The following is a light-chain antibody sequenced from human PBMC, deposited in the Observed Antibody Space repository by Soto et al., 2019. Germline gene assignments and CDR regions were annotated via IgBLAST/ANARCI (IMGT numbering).Light chain of an antibody. CDR2: DAS. CDR3: QQYKSYSCT. V-gene: IGKV1-5*01. Sequence: DIQMTQSPSTLSASVGDRVTITCRASQSISSWLAWYQQKPGKAPKLLIYDASSLESGVHSRFSGSGSGTEFTLTISSLQPDDFATYYCQQYKSYSCTFGQGTKVEIK. J-gene: IGKJ1*01. CDR1: QSISSW.